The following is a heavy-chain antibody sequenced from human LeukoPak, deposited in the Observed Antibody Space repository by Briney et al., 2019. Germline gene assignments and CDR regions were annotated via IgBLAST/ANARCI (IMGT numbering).Heavy chain of an antibody. Sequence: PGGSLRLSCAASGFTFSSYWMSWVRQAPGKGLEWVANIKQDGSEKYYVDSLKGRFIISRDNAKNSLYLQMNSLRAEDTAVYYCAKQRYGGEDYWGQGTLVTVPS. V-gene: IGHV3-7*01. J-gene: IGHJ4*02. CDR1: GFTFSSYW. D-gene: IGHD3-16*01. CDR2: IKQDGSEK. CDR3: AKQRYGGEDY.